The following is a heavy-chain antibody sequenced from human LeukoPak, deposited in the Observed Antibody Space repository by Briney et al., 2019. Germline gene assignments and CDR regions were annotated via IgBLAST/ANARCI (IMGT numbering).Heavy chain of an antibody. J-gene: IGHJ6*03. CDR3: ASNTMATYPDYYYMDV. CDR2: INHSGST. V-gene: IGHV4-34*01. Sequence: SETLSLTCAVYGGSFSGYYWSWIRQPPGKGPEWIGEINHSGSTNYNPSLKSRLTISVDTSKNQFSLKLSSVTAADTAVYYCASNTMATYPDYYYMDVWGKGTTVTVSS. D-gene: IGHD5-24*01. CDR1: GGSFSGYY.